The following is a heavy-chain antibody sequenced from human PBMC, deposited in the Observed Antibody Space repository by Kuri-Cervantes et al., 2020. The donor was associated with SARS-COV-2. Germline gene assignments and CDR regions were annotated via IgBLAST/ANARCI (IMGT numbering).Heavy chain of an antibody. D-gene: IGHD5-18*01. V-gene: IGHV3-9*01. CDR1: GFTFDDYA. Sequence: LSLTCAASGFTFDDYAMHWVRQAPGKGLEWVSGISWNSGIIGYADSVKGRFTISRDNAKNSLYLQMISLRPEDTALYFCAKDGILREYTYVDYWGQGTLVTVSS. CDR2: ISWNSGII. J-gene: IGHJ4*02. CDR3: AKDGILREYTYVDY.